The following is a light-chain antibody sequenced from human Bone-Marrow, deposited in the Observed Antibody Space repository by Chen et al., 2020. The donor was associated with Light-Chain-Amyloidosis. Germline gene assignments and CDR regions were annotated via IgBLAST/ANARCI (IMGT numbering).Light chain of an antibody. CDR2: DDS. Sequence: SSVLTPPSSVSVAPGQTATIACGGKHIGSTTVHWYQQTPGQAPLLVGYDDSARPSGIPERLSGYNSGNSATLSSSWVVAWDEADYYCQVWDRCSDRPVFGGGTKLTVL. CDR3: QVWDRCSDRPV. V-gene: IGLV3-21*02. CDR1: HIGSTT. J-gene: IGLJ3*02.